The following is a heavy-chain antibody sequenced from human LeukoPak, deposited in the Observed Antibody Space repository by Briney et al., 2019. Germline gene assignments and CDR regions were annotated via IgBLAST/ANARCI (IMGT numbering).Heavy chain of an antibody. D-gene: IGHD3-10*01. CDR2: IYYSGST. J-gene: IGHJ5*02. CDR1: GGSISRYY. CDR3: ARDQAGLVPGIDP. Sequence: PSETLSLTCTVSGGSISRYYWSWIRQPPGKGLEWIGYIYYSGSTNRIPSLKSRVTISVDTSKNEFSLKLSSVTAADTAMYYCARDQAGLVPGIDPWGQGTLVTVSS. V-gene: IGHV4-59*01.